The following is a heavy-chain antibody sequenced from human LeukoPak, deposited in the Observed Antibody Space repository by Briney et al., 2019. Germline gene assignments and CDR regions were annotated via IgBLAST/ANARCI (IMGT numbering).Heavy chain of an antibody. CDR1: GFTFSSYG. CDR2: IWYDGSNK. J-gene: IGHJ4*02. CDR3: ARESTGYSSGWLY. V-gene: IGHV3-33*01. Sequence: GGSLRLSCAASGFTFSSYGMHWVRQAPGKGLEWVAVIWYDGSNKYYADSVKGRFTISRDNSKNTLYLQMNSLRAEDTAVYYCARESTGYSSGWLYWGQGTLVTVSS. D-gene: IGHD6-19*01.